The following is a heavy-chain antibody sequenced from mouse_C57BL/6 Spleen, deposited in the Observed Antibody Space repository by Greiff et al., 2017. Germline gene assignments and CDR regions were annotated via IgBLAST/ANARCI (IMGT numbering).Heavy chain of an antibody. CDR1: GYTFTSYW. V-gene: IGHV1-55*01. CDR3: ARESSAGYDFED. D-gene: IGHD3-2*02. Sequence: QVQLQQPGAELVKPGASVKMSCKASGYTFTSYWITWVKQRPGQGLEWIGDIYPGSGSTNYNEKFKSKATLTVDTSSSTAYMQLSSLTAEDSAVYYCARESSAGYDFEDWGQGTTLTGSS. CDR2: IYPGSGST. J-gene: IGHJ2*01.